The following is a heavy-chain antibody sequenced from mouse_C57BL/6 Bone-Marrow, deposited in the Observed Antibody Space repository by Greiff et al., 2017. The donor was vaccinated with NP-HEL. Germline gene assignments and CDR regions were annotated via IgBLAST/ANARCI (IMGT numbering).Heavy chain of an antibody. CDR1: GFTFSDYY. CDR2: ISNGGGST. Sequence: EVQLVESGGGLVQPGGSLKLSCAASGFTFSDYYMYWVRQTPEKRLEWVAYISNGGGSTYYPDTVKGRFTISRDNAKNTLYLQMSRLKSEDTAMYYCAKSSYWYFDVWGTGTTVTVSS. CDR3: AKSSYWYFDV. V-gene: IGHV5-12*01. J-gene: IGHJ1*03. D-gene: IGHD1-3*01.